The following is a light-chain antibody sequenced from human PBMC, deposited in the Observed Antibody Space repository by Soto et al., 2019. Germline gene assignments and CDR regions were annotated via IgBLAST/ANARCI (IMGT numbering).Light chain of an antibody. CDR1: QSISSY. Sequence: DIQMTQSPSSLSASVGDRVTITCRASQSISSYLNWYQQKPGKAPKLLIYAASSLQSGVPSRFSGSGSGTDVTLTISSLQPEDFATDYCQQSYSTPQRTVGQGTKVEIK. CDR3: QQSYSTPQRT. J-gene: IGKJ1*01. V-gene: IGKV1-39*01. CDR2: AAS.